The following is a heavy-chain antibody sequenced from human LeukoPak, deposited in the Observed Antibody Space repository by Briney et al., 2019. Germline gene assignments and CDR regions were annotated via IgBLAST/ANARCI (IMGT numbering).Heavy chain of an antibody. CDR1: GFTFSSYA. D-gene: IGHD4-17*01. CDR2: ISSNGGST. CDR3: ARESGSVTSEVDFDY. V-gene: IGHV3-64*01. Sequence: GGSLRLSCAASGFTFSSYAMHWVRQAPGKGLEYVSAISSNGGSTYYANSVKGRFTISRDNSKNSLYLQMNSLRAEDTAVYYCARESGSVTSEVDFDYWGQGTLVTVSS. J-gene: IGHJ4*02.